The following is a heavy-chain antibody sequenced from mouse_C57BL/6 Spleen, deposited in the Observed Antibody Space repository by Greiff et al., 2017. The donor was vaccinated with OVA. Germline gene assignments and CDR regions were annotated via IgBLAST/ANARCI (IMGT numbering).Heavy chain of an antibody. CDR2: ISRGSSTI. J-gene: IGHJ1*03. Sequence: DVMLVESGGGLVKPGGSLKLSCAASGFTFSDYGMHWVRQAPEKGLEWVAYISRGSSTIYYADTVKGRFTISRDNAKNTLFLQMTSLRSEDTAMYYCARDYYGSSYWYFDVWGTGTTVTVSS. D-gene: IGHD1-1*01. CDR3: ARDYYGSSYWYFDV. CDR1: GFTFSDYG. V-gene: IGHV5-17*01.